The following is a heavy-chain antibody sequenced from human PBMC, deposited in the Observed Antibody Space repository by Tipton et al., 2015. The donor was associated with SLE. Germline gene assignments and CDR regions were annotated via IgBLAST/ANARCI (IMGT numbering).Heavy chain of an antibody. Sequence: SLRLSCAVSGFSFSNYEMSWIRQAPGKGLEWISYISSSGFTTHYADSEKGRFTISRDSAKNSLSLQMNSLRVEDTAVYFCATNRGNWNRRVESWGQGTLVIVSS. CDR2: ISSSGFTT. CDR1: GFSFSNYE. CDR3: ATNRGNWNRRVES. D-gene: IGHD1-20*01. V-gene: IGHV3-11*04. J-gene: IGHJ4*02.